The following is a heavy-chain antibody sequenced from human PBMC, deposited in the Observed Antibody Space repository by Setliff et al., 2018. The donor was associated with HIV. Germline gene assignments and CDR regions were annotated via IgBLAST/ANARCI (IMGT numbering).Heavy chain of an antibody. Sequence: SETLSLTCAVYGGSFSGYYWSWIRQPPGKGLEWIGEINHSGSTNYNPSLKSRVTISVDTSKNQFSLKLSSVTAADTAVYYCARGVVGATYNPFDYWGQGTLVTVSS. CDR1: GGSFSGYY. CDR2: INHSGST. J-gene: IGHJ4*02. D-gene: IGHD1-26*01. V-gene: IGHV4-34*01. CDR3: ARGVVGATYNPFDY.